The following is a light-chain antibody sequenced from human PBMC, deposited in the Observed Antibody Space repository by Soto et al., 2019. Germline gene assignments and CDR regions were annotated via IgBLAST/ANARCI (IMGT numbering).Light chain of an antibody. Sequence: DIQITQSATTLSPSVGDRVTITCRASQSISTWLAWYQQKPGKAPKLLIYDASSLESGVPSRFSGSGSGTEFTLTIRCLQPEYSAPYYCEHLNSYPRTFGQGTQVDIK. CDR2: DAS. J-gene: IGKJ1*01. V-gene: IGKV1-5*01. CDR1: QSISTW. CDR3: EHLNSYPRT.